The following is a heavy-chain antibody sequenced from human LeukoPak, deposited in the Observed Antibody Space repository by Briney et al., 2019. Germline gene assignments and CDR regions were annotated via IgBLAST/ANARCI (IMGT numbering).Heavy chain of an antibody. D-gene: IGHD3-16*01. CDR3: ARVQQGGYFDN. Sequence: PGGSLRLSCVASGFTFSSRDWMTWVRQAPGKGLEWVANIKGDGSEKYYVDSVKGRFTISRDNAKKSLYLQMNSLRVEDTAVYYCARVQQGGYFDNWVQGTLVTVSS. J-gene: IGHJ4*02. CDR2: IKGDGSEK. V-gene: IGHV3-7*01. CDR1: GFTFSSRDW.